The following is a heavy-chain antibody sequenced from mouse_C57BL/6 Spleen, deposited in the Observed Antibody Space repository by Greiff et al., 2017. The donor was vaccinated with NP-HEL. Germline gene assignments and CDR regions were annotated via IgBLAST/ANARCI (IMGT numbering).Heavy chain of an antibody. V-gene: IGHV5-12*01. J-gene: IGHJ4*01. CDR1: GFTFSDYY. D-gene: IGHD2-3*01. Sequence: EVHLVESGGGLVQPGGSLKLSCAASGFTFSDYYMYWVRQTPEKRLEWVAYISNGGGSTYYPDTVKGRFTISRDNAKNTLYLQMSRLKSEDTAMYYCASYDGYYYAMDYWGQGTSVTVSS. CDR2: ISNGGGST. CDR3: ASYDGYYYAMDY.